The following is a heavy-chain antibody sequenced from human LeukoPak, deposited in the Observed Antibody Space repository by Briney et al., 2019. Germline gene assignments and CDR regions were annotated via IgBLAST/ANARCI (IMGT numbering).Heavy chain of an antibody. CDR2: ISFSDGT. J-gene: IGHJ4*02. Sequence: SETLSLTCAVSGASVSSNYWSWIRQSAGERLEWVGRISFSDGTNYSPSLKSRVSMSLDASKNQFSLKLTSVTAADTAVYYCARIRRHNYDWYADDSWGQGALVTVSS. CDR1: GASVSSNY. D-gene: IGHD3-9*01. CDR3: ARIRRHNYDWYADDS. V-gene: IGHV4-4*07.